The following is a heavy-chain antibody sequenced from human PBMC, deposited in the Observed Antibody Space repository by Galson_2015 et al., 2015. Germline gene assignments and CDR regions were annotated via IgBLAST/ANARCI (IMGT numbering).Heavy chain of an antibody. CDR1: GFTFSSYS. CDR3: ARDRIVGASNDAFDI. Sequence: SLRLSCAASGFTFSSYSMNWVRQAPGKGLEWVSSISSSSYIYYADSVKGRFTISRDNAKNSLYLQMNSLRAEDTAVYYCARDRIVGASNDAFDIWGQGTMVTVSS. J-gene: IGHJ3*02. D-gene: IGHD1-26*01. V-gene: IGHV3-21*01. CDR2: ISSSSYI.